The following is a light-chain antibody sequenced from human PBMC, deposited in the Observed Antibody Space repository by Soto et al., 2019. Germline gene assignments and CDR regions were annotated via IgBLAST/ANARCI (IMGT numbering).Light chain of an antibody. Sequence: EIVLTQSPATLSLSPGERATLSCRASQSVSSYLAWYQRKPGQAPRLFIYGASNRATDIPARFSGSGSGTEFPLTISSLESEDFAVYHCQQRGNWPRTFGQGTKLESK. J-gene: IGKJ2*01. CDR1: QSVSSY. V-gene: IGKV3-11*01. CDR3: QQRGNWPRT. CDR2: GAS.